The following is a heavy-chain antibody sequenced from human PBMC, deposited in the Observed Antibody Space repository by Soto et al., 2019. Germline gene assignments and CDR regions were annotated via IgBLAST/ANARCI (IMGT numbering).Heavy chain of an antibody. D-gene: IGHD2-2*03. V-gene: IGHV3-49*04. Sequence: LRLSCNWSGFRFSEHAMTWVRQAPGKGLEWVGFIRNTPYGGTTDYAASVRGRFTISRDDSESIAYLQMNSLKTEGSGVYYCSRGSFGYYGPWGPGTLVTVSS. CDR3: SRGSFGYYGP. CDR2: IRNTPYGGTT. CDR1: GFRFSEHA. J-gene: IGHJ5*02.